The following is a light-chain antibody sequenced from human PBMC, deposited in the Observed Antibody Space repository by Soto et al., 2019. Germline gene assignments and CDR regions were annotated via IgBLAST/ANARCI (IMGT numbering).Light chain of an antibody. CDR3: SSYTSSYTWV. V-gene: IGLV2-14*03. CDR2: GVT. CDR1: TNNVGGYNY. J-gene: IGLJ3*02. Sequence: QSVLTQPASVSGSPGQSITITCSGTTNNVGGYNYVSWYQQHPGKAPKLLIYGVTDRPSGVSSRFSGSKSGDAASLTISGLQAEDEGDYYCSSYTSSYTWVFRGGTKLTVL.